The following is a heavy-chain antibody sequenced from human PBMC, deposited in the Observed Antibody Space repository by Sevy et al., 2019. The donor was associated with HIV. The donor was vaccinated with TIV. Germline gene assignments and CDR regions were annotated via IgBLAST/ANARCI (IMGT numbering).Heavy chain of an antibody. V-gene: IGHV3-23*01. CDR2: ISGSGGST. CDR3: AKDESTWGSGSYFRTPVYYFDY. J-gene: IGHJ4*02. Sequence: GGSLRLSCAASGFTFSSYAMSWVRQAPGKGLEWVSAISGSGGSTYYADSVKGRFTISRDNSKNTLYLQMNSLRAEDTAVYYCAKDESTWGSGSYFRTPVYYFDYWGQGTLVTVSS. CDR1: GFTFSSYA. D-gene: IGHD1-26*01.